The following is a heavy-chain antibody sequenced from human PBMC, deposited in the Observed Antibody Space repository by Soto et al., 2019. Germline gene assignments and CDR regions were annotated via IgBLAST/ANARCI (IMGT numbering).Heavy chain of an antibody. J-gene: IGHJ6*02. CDR2: IWSDGSNK. CDR1: GFTFSSYD. Sequence: EGSLRLSCAASGFTFSSYDMHWVRQAPGKGLEWVAVIWSDGSNKHYADSVKGRFTISRDNSKNTLYLQMNSLRAEDTAVYYCARNSNSTTDYYGLDVWGQXTTVTVSS. CDR3: ARNSNSTTDYYGLDV. V-gene: IGHV3-33*01. D-gene: IGHD4-17*01.